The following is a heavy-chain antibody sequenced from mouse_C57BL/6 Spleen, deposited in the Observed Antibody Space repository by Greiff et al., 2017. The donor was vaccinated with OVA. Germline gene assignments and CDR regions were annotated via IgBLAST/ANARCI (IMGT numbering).Heavy chain of an antibody. CDR1: GYSFTDYN. D-gene: IGHD1-1*01. V-gene: IGHV1-39*01. Sequence: EVQLQQSGPELVKPGASVKISCKASGYSFTDYNMNWVKQSNGKSLEWLGVINPNYGTTSYNQKFKGKATLTVDQSSSTAYMQLNSLTSEDSAVYYCAREGITTGVEGFADWGQGTLVTVSA. CDR2: INPNYGTT. J-gene: IGHJ3*01. CDR3: AREGITTGVEGFAD.